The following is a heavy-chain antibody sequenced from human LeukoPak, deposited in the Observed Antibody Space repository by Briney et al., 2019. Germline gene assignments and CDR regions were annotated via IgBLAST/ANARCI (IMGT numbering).Heavy chain of an antibody. Sequence: GGSLRLSCAASGFTFRSYGMNWVRQAPGKGLEWVAVISYDGSNKYYADSVKGRFTISRDNSKNTLYLQMSSLRAEDTAVYYCARTLVVVMYYGMDVWGQGTTVTVSS. CDR2: ISYDGSNK. D-gene: IGHD3-22*01. V-gene: IGHV3-30*03. CDR3: ARTLVVVMYYGMDV. CDR1: GFTFRSYG. J-gene: IGHJ6*02.